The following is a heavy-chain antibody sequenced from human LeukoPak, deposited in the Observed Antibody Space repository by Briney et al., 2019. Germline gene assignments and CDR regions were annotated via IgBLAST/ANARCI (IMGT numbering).Heavy chain of an antibody. V-gene: IGHV4-34*01. CDR1: GGSFSGYC. J-gene: IGHJ3*02. CDR3: ARPTRGIAARRAFDI. CDR2: INHSGST. Sequence: SETLSLTCAVYGGSFSGYCWSWIRQPPGKGLEWIGEINHSGSTNYNPSLKSRVTISVDTSKNQFSLKLSSVTAADTAVYYCARPTRGIAARRAFDIWGQGTMVTVSS. D-gene: IGHD6-6*01.